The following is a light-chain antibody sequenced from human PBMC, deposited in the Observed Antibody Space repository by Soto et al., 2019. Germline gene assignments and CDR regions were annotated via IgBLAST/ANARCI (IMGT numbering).Light chain of an antibody. J-gene: IGKJ4*01. CDR1: QTINTY. V-gene: IGKV3-11*01. Sequence: EIVLTQSPATLSLSPGERATLSCRASQTINTYLAWYQQKPGQAPSLLIYDASNRATGVPPRCSGSGSGTDFTLTISSLEPEEFAVYYSQHRNNWPPGATFGGGTRVEI. CDR3: QHRNNWPPGAT. CDR2: DAS.